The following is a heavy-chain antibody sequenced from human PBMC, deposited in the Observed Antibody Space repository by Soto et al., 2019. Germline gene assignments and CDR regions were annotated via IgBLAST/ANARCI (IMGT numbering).Heavy chain of an antibody. CDR1: GYSISSGYY. J-gene: IGHJ6*02. CDR3: AIWFGESNNPRYYYYGMEV. CDR2: IYHSGST. V-gene: IGHV4-38-2*01. D-gene: IGHD3-10*01. Sequence: SETLSLTCAVSGYSISSGYYWGWIRQPPGKGLEWIGSIYHSGSTYYNPSLKSRVTISVDPPKNKFSMKLSSVTAADTDVYYCAIWFGESNNPRYYYYGMEVWGQGTTVT.